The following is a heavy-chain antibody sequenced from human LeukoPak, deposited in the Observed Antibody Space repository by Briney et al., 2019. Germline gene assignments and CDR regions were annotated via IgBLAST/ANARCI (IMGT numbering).Heavy chain of an antibody. CDR1: GGSFSGYY. J-gene: IGHJ6*02. CDR3: ARGLLTTVIATANYYYYGMDV. CDR2: INHSGST. D-gene: IGHD4-11*01. V-gene: IGHV4-34*01. Sequence: SETLSLTCAVYGGSFSGYYWSWIRQPPGKGLEWIGEINHSGSTNYNPSLKSRVTISVDTSKNQFSLKLSSVTAADTAVYYCARGLLTTVIATANYYYYGMDVWGQGTTVTVSS.